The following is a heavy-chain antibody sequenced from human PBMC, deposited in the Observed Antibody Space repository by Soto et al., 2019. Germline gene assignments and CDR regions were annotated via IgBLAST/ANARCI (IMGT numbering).Heavy chain of an antibody. D-gene: IGHD3-10*01. CDR1: GGSFSGYY. CDR2: INRSGST. CDR3: ARGGNGGDV. J-gene: IGHJ6*02. Sequence: SETLSLTCAVYGGSFSGYYWSWIRQPPGKGLEWIGEINRSGSTNYNPSLKSRVTISVDTSKNQFSLKLSSVTAADTAVYYCARGGNGGDVWGQGTTVTVSS. V-gene: IGHV4-34*01.